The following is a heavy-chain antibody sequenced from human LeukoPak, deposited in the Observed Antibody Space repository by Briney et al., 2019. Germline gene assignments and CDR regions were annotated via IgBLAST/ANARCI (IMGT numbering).Heavy chain of an antibody. Sequence: ASVKVSCKASGTDFSDFYFNWLRLPPGRGLEWVGWNNPLSRATHYAQRCRGRFTMEASISTGYRELNSLTSDDTAVYYCVTTSVTHTRDPWGQGTLVTVSS. J-gene: IGHJ5*02. CDR2: NNPLSRAT. CDR3: VTTSVTHTRDP. D-gene: IGHD5/OR15-5a*01. CDR1: GTDFSDFY. V-gene: IGHV1-2*02.